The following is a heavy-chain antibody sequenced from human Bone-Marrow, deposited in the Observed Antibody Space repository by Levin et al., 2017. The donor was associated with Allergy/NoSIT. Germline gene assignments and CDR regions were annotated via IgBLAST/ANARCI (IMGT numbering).Heavy chain of an antibody. V-gene: IGHV3-23*01. CDR2: VSGSGDQT. J-gene: IGHJ4*02. D-gene: IGHD3-10*01. CDR3: AKGGVAAPPFY. Sequence: SCAASKFIFKHYAMAWLRQAPGQGLEWVSAVSGSGDQTYHADSVRGRFTISRDNSKDTLFLQMNNLRAEDTAVYFCAKGGVAAPPFYWGQGTLVTVSS. CDR1: KFIFKHYA.